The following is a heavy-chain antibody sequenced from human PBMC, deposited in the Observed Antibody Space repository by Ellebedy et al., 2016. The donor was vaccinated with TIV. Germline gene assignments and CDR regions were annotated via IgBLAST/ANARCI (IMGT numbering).Heavy chain of an antibody. CDR3: ARGTHCSSTSCYIDY. V-gene: IGHV4-59*12. CDR2: INHSGST. Sequence: GSLRLSXTVSGGSISSYYWSWIRQPPGKGLEWIGEINHSGSTNYNPSLKSQVTISVDTSKNQFSLKLSSVTAADTAVYYCARGTHCSSTSCYIDYWGQGTLVTVSS. CDR1: GGSISSYY. D-gene: IGHD2-2*02. J-gene: IGHJ4*02.